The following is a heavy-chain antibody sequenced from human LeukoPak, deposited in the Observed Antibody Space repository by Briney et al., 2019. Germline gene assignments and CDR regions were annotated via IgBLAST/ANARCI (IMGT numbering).Heavy chain of an antibody. V-gene: IGHV1-18*01. Sequence: ASVKVSCKASGYTFTSYGISWVRQAPGQGLEWMGWISAYNGNTNYAQKLQGRVTMTTDTSTSTAYMELRSLRSDDTAVYYCARRKFDSSGSAFFDYWGRGTLVTVSS. D-gene: IGHD3-22*01. CDR3: ARRKFDSSGSAFFDY. J-gene: IGHJ4*02. CDR1: GYTFTSYG. CDR2: ISAYNGNT.